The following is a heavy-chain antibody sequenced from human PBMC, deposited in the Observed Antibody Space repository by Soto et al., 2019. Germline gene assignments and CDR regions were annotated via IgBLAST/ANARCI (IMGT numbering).Heavy chain of an antibody. CDR3: AKDRGYYSWGSYRPQGHFDY. V-gene: IGHV3-23*01. CDR1: GFTFSSYA. D-gene: IGHD3-16*02. Sequence: QLLESGGGLVQPGGSLRLSCAASGFTFSSYAMSWVRQATGKGLEWVSVISGSGGSTYYADSVKGRFTISRDNSKNTLQLQMNSLRAEDTAVYYCAKDRGYYSWGSYRPQGHFDYWGQGTLVTVSS. J-gene: IGHJ4*02. CDR2: ISGSGGST.